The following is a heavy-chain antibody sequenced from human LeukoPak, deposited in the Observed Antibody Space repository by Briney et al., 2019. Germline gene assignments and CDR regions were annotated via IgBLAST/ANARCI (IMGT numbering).Heavy chain of an antibody. CDR2: INHSGST. CDR3: ARGGDSSGYYSSNFDY. CDR1: GGSLSGYY. D-gene: IGHD3-22*01. V-gene: IGHV4-34*01. J-gene: IGHJ4*02. Sequence: SETLSLTCAVYGGSLSGYYWSWIRQPPGKGLEWIGEINHSGSTNYNPSLKSRVTISEDTSKNQFSLKLSSVTAADTAVYYCARGGDSSGYYSSNFDYWGQGTLVTVSS.